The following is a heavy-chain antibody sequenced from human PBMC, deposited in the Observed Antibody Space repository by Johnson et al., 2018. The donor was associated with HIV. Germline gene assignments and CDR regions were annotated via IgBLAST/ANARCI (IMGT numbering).Heavy chain of an antibody. CDR2: IKSKTDGGTT. CDR3: TRMRRDERRCAPGVDAFDI. J-gene: IGHJ3*02. V-gene: IGHV3-15*01. D-gene: IGHD2/OR15-2a*01. CDR1: GFTFSNAY. Sequence: VQLVESGGGLVQPGGSLRLSCAASGFTFSNAYMNWVRQAPGKGLEWVGRIKSKTDGGTTDYAAPVTGRFTISRDDSKNTLYLQMNSLTAEDTAVYYCTRMRRDERRCAPGVDAFDIWGQGTMVTVSS.